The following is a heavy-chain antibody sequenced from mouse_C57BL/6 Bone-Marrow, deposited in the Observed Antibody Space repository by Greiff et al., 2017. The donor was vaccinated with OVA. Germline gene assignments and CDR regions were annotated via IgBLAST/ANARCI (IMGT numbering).Heavy chain of an antibody. D-gene: IGHD2-1*01. CDR1: GFTFSDYG. Sequence: EVKVEESGGGLVKPGGSLKLSCAASGFTFSDYGMHWVRQAPEKGLEWVAYISSGSSTIYYADTVKGRFTISRDNAKNTLFLQMTSLRSEDTAVYYCAREDGNYYFDYWGQGTTLTVSS. CDR2: ISSGSSTI. CDR3: AREDGNYYFDY. V-gene: IGHV5-17*01. J-gene: IGHJ2*01.